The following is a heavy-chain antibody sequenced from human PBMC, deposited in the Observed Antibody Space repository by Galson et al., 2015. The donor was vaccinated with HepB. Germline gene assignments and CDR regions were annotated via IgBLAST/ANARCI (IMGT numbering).Heavy chain of an antibody. CDR3: ARDSDRRIVVAGTGVDY. V-gene: IGHV3-21*01. CDR1: GFTFSTYS. CDR2: IGSSGSYI. D-gene: IGHD6-19*01. Sequence: SLRLSCAASGFTFSTYSMNWVRQAPGTGLEWVSSIGSSGSYISYADSVKGRFTISRDNAKNSLYLQMNSLRAEDTAVYFCARDSDRRIVVAGTGVDYWGQGTLVTVSS. J-gene: IGHJ4*02.